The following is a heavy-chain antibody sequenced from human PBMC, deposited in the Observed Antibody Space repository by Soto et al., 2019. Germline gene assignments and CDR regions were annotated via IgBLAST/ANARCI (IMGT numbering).Heavy chain of an antibody. CDR1: GFTFRNAG. V-gene: IGHV3-15*07. CDR3: TTDSYSTIIIVRFDY. J-gene: IGHJ4*01. D-gene: IGHD3-22*01. CDR2: IKSKTDGGTT. Sequence: PGGSLRLPCGASGFTFRNAGINWVSQDPGKGLEWVGRIKSKTDGGTTDYAAPVKGRFAISRDDSNNMVYLQMNSLKIEDTAVYYCTTDSYSTIIIVRFDYWGHGTLVTVTS.